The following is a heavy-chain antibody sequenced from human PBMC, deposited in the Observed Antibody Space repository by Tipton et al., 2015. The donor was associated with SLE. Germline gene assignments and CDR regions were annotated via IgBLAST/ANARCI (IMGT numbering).Heavy chain of an antibody. V-gene: IGHV3-49*04. Sequence: SLRLSCTTSGFTFGDYAMSWVRQAPGKGLEWVGCIRSKAYGGTTEYAASVKGRFTISRDDSKSIAYLQMNSLKTEDTAVYYCTRDRRSSVGAFDIWGQGTMVTVSS. J-gene: IGHJ3*02. CDR3: TRDRRSSVGAFDI. CDR1: GFTFGDYA. CDR2: IRSKAYGGTT. D-gene: IGHD6-19*01.